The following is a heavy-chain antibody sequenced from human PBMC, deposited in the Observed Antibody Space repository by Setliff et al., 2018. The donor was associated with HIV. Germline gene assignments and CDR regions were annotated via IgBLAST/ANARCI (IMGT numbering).Heavy chain of an antibody. J-gene: IGHJ6*02. CDR1: GFTFSSYA. Sequence: PGGSLRLSCVGSGFTFSSYAIHWVRQAPGKGLEWVAFIRFDGSNTYYADSVKGRFTISRDNSRNTLYLQMNSLRAEDTAVYYCARSVIGYYYYGMDVWGQGTLVTVSS. CDR3: ARSVIGYYYYGMDV. V-gene: IGHV3-30*02. D-gene: IGHD3-10*01. CDR2: IRFDGSNT.